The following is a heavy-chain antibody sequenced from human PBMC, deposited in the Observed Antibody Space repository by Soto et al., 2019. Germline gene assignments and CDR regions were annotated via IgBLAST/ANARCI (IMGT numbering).Heavy chain of an antibody. CDR1: GFTFSSYA. CDR2: ISSSSSTL. D-gene: IGHD7-27*01. CDR3: ARDSVRGDQH. V-gene: IGHV3-48*02. J-gene: IGHJ1*01. Sequence: GGSLRLSCAASGFTFSSYAMHWVRQAPGKGLEWVSYISSSSSTLHYADSVKGRFTISRDNAKNSLYLQMNGLRDEDTAVYYCARDSVRGDQHWGQGTLVTVSS.